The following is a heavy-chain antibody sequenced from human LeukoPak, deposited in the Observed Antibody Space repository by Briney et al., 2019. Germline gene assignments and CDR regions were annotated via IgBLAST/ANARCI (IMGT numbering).Heavy chain of an antibody. J-gene: IGHJ3*02. D-gene: IGHD3-16*01. CDR3: ARVRLGAFDI. CDR2: INHSGST. CDR1: GGSFSGYY. V-gene: IGHV4-34*01. Sequence: SETLSLTCAVYGGSFSGYYWSWIRQPPGKGLEWIGEINHSGSTNYNPSLKSRVTISVDTSKNQFSLKLSSVTAADTAVYYCARVRLGAFDIWGQGTMVTVSS.